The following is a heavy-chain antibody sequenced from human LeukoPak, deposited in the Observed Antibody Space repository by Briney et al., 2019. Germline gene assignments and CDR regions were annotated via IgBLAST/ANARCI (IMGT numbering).Heavy chain of an antibody. CDR2: ISAGNGNT. CDR3: ARDSGSGSNDY. Sequence: ASVKVSCKASGYTFTSYAIHWVRQAPGQRLEWVGWISAGNGNTKYSQNFQGRVTFISNPSATTAFMELSSLRSEDAAVYYCARDSGSGSNDYWGQGTLVTVSS. J-gene: IGHJ4*02. V-gene: IGHV1-3*01. CDR1: GYTFTSYA. D-gene: IGHD1-26*01.